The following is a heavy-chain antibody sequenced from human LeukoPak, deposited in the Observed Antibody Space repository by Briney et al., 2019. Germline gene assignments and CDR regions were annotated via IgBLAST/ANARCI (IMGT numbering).Heavy chain of an antibody. J-gene: IGHJ4*02. CDR1: GYTFTGYY. Sequence: GASVKVSCKASGYTFTGYYMHWVRQAPGQGLEWMGWINPNSGGTNYAQKFQGWVTMTRDTSISTAYMELSRLRSDDTAVYYCARGRSGYYDTPLHWGDYWGQGTLVTVSS. CDR2: INPNSGGT. CDR3: ARGRSGYYDTPLHWGDY. D-gene: IGHD3-22*01. V-gene: IGHV1-2*04.